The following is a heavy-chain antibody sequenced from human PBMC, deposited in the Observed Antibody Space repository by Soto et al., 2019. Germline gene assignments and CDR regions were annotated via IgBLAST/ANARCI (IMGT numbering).Heavy chain of an antibody. V-gene: IGHV4-4*02. CDR1: GGFISSSNW. Sequence: QVQLQESGPGLVKPSGTLSLTCAVSGGFISSSNWWSWVRQPPGKGLEWIGEIYHSGSTNYNPSLKXXVTISVDKSKNQLSLKLTSVTAADTAVYYCAGNSGTYSFDYWGQGTLVTVSS. CDR3: AGNSGTYSFDY. CDR2: IYHSGST. J-gene: IGHJ4*02. D-gene: IGHD1-26*01.